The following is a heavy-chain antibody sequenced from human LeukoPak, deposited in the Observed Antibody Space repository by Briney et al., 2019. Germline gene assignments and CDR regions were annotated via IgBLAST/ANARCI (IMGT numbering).Heavy chain of an antibody. CDR3: AKDKGSSSIDYYMDV. CDR1: GFTFSSYG. D-gene: IGHD6-6*01. Sequence: GSLRLSCAASGFTFSSYGMHWVRQAPGKGLEWVAFIRYDGSNKYYADSVKGRFTISRDNSKNTLYLQMNSLRAEDTAVYYCAKDKGSSSIDYYMDVWGKGTTVTVSS. CDR2: IRYDGSNK. V-gene: IGHV3-30*02. J-gene: IGHJ6*03.